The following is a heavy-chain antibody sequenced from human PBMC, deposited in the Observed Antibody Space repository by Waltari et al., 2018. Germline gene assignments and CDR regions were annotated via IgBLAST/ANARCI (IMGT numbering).Heavy chain of an antibody. V-gene: IGHV4-39*07. CDR2: IYYSGST. CDR3: ARDRGSYYYGSGREFDY. J-gene: IGHJ4*02. CDR1: GGSISSSSYY. Sequence: QLQLQESGPGLVKPSETLSLTCTVSGGSISSSSYYWGWIRQPPGKGLEWIGSIYYSGSTYYNPSLKRRVTISVDTSKNQFSLKLSSVTAADTAVYYCARDRGSYYYGSGREFDYWGQGTLVTVSS. D-gene: IGHD3-10*01.